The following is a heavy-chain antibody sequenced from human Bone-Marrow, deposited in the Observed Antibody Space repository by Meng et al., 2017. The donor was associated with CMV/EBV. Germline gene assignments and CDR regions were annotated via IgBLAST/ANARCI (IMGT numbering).Heavy chain of an antibody. V-gene: IGHV4-59*12. D-gene: IGHD4-17*01. CDR2: IYYSGNT. Sequence: SETLSLTCTVSGGSISSYYWNWIRQSPGKGLEWIGYIYYSGNTDYNPSLKSRVTISVDTSKNQFSLKLSSVTAADTAVYYCARDLTVTTSYYYGMDVWGQGTTVTGSS. J-gene: IGHJ6*01. CDR3: ARDLTVTTSYYYGMDV. CDR1: GGSISSYY.